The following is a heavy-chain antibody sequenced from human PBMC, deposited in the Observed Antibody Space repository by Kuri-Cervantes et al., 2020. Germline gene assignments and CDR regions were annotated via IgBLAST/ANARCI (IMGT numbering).Heavy chain of an antibody. Sequence: GESLKISCAASGFTFSSYWMSWVRQAPGKGLEWVANIKQDGSEKYYVDSVKGRYTISRDNSKNTLYLQMNSLRAEDTAVYYCAKEIVGDSGYFDLWGRGTLVTVSS. CDR1: GFTFSSYW. D-gene: IGHD1-26*01. CDR3: AKEIVGDSGYFDL. J-gene: IGHJ2*01. CDR2: IKQDGSEK. V-gene: IGHV3-7*01.